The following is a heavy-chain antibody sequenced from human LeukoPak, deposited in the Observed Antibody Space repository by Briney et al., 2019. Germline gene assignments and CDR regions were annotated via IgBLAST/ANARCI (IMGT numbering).Heavy chain of an antibody. D-gene: IGHD6-13*01. J-gene: IGHJ3*02. CDR1: GFTFSSYA. Sequence: GRSLRLSCAASGFTFSSYAMHWVRQAPGKGLEWVAVISYDGSNKYYADSVKGRFTISRDNSKNTLYLQMNSLRAEDTAVYYCARMYSSSPSDAFDIWGQGTMVTVSS. CDR3: ARMYSSSPSDAFDI. CDR2: ISYDGSNK. V-gene: IGHV3-30-3*01.